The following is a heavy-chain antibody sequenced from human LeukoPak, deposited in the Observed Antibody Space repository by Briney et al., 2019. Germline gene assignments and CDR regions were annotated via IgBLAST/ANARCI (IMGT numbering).Heavy chain of an antibody. D-gene: IGHD1-26*01. CDR3: ARARVGATVNWFDP. CDR1: GYTFTSYG. V-gene: IGHV1-18*01. J-gene: IGHJ5*02. CDR2: ISAYNGNT. Sequence: ASVKVSCKASGYTFTSYGISWVRQAPGQGLEWMGWISAYNGNTNYAQKFQGRVTMTRDTSTSTVYMELSSLRSEDTAVYYCARARVGATVNWFDPWGQGTLVTVSS.